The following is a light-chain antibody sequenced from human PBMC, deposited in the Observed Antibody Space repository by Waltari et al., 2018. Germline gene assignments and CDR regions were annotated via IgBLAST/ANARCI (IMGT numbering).Light chain of an antibody. CDR2: DDK. Sequence: SYVLTQAPSASVAPGQTARITCEGNYIGSKSVHWYQQSPGQAPVLVVYDDKDRPSGIPDRFSGSNSGNTATLTISRVEAGDEGDYFCQVWDSDSDHYVFASGTKVTVL. V-gene: IGLV3-21*02. CDR3: QVWDSDSDHYV. CDR1: YIGSKS. J-gene: IGLJ1*01.